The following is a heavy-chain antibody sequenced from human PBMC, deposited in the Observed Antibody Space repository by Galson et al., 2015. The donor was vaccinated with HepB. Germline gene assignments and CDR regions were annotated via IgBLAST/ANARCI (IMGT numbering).Heavy chain of an antibody. D-gene: IGHD6-19*01. J-gene: IGHJ1*01. CDR2: IWYDGSYK. Sequence: SLRLSCAASGFTFSSYGMHWVRQAPGKGLEWVAVIWYDGSYKYYADSVKGRFTISRDNSKNTVYLQMNSLRAEDTAVYYCAREYSSGWSIKYFQHWGQGTLVTVSS. V-gene: IGHV3-33*01. CDR1: GFTFSSYG. CDR3: AREYSSGWSIKYFQH.